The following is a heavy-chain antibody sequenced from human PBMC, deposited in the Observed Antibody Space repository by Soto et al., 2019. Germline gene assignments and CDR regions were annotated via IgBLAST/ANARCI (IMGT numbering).Heavy chain of an antibody. Sequence: QVQLVQSGAEVKKSGASVRVSCKASGYTFTAYYMHWVRQAPGQGLEWMGWINPNSGGTNNGQKFQGRVTMTRDTSISTAYMELSRLTSDDTAVYYCARGSDSSSLWWFDPWGQGTLVTVSS. D-gene: IGHD6-6*01. J-gene: IGHJ5*02. CDR3: ARGSDSSSLWWFDP. V-gene: IGHV1-2*02. CDR1: GYTFTAYY. CDR2: INPNSGGT.